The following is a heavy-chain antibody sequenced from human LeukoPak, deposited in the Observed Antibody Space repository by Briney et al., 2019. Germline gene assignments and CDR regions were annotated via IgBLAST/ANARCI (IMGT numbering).Heavy chain of an antibody. CDR2: INSDGGST. D-gene: IGHD5-18*01. J-gene: IGHJ4*02. V-gene: IGHV3-74*01. Sequence: PGGSLRLSCAASGFTFSSYWMHWVRQAPGKGLVWVSRINSDGGSTSYADSVKGRFTISRDNAKNTLYLQMNSLRAEDTAVYYCARGGDTAMGTGADYWGQGTLVTVSS. CDR3: ARGGDTAMGTGADY. CDR1: GFTFSSYW.